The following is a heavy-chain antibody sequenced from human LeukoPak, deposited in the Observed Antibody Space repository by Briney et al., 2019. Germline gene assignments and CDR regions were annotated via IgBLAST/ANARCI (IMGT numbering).Heavy chain of an antibody. Sequence: PGGSLTLAWAPARSTSSIYATRWDRPAPGGVMGWVAFISYEGSNKYYADSVKGRFTISRDNSKNTLYLQMNSLRAEDTAVYYCARDHAPDSGYDYASSGWYLDYWGQGTLVTVSS. D-gene: IGHD5-12*01. CDR2: ISYEGSNK. J-gene: IGHJ4*02. CDR1: RSTSSIYA. V-gene: IGHV3-30*03. CDR3: ARDHAPDSGYDYASSGWYLDY.